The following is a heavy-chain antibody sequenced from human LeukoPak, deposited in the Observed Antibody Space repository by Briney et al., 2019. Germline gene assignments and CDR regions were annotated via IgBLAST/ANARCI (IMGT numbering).Heavy chain of an antibody. D-gene: IGHD6-6*01. CDR2: IIPIFGTA. V-gene: IGHV1-69*13. CDR3: ARLPLRSIAVGYYGMDV. CDR1: GGTFSSYA. Sequence: SVRVSCKASGGTFSSYAISWVRQAPGQGLEWMGRIIPIFGTANYAQKFQGRVTITADESTSTAYMELSSLRSEDTAVYYCARLPLRSIAVGYYGMDVWGQGTTVTVSS. J-gene: IGHJ6*02.